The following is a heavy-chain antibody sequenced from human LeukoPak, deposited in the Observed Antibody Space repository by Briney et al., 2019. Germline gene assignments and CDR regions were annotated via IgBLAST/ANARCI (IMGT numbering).Heavy chain of an antibody. CDR1: GGSISSGGYY. CDR3: ARDQGPGTRAARTPDGSYFDH. V-gene: IGHV4-31*03. D-gene: IGHD6-6*01. CDR2: IYYSGST. J-gene: IGHJ4*02. Sequence: SQTLSLTCTVSGGSISSGGYYWSWIRQHPGKGLEWIGYIYYSGSTYYNPSLKSRVTISVDTSKNQFSLKLSSVTAADTAVYYCARDQGPGTRAARTPDGSYFDHWGQGTLVTVSS.